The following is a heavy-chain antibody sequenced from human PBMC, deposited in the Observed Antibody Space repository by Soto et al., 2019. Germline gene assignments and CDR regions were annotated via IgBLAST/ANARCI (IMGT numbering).Heavy chain of an antibody. CDR3: AKDTPHTDYSKPYDS. D-gene: IGHD4-17*01. Sequence: EVQLLQSEGGLVQPGGSLRLSCAASGFTFSSYDMSWVRQAPGKGLEWISTISVSGDTSYDADSVKGRFTISRDNSKNMVYLQMNSLRDEDTAVYFCAKDTPHTDYSKPYDSWGQGTLVTVSS. V-gene: IGHV3-23*01. CDR1: GFTFSSYD. CDR2: ISVSGDTS. J-gene: IGHJ4*02.